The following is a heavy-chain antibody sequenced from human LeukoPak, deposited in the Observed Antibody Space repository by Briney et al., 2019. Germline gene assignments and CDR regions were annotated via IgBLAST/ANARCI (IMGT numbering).Heavy chain of an antibody. D-gene: IGHD1-26*01. Sequence: PSETLSLTCAVSGGSISSGGYSWSWIRQPPGKGLEWIGYIYHSGSTYYNPSLKSRVTISVDRSKNQFSLKLSSVTAADTAVYYCARGLGGSYFDYWGQGTLVTVSS. CDR2: IYHSGST. CDR3: ARGLGGSYFDY. CDR1: GGSISSGGYS. J-gene: IGHJ4*02. V-gene: IGHV4-30-2*01.